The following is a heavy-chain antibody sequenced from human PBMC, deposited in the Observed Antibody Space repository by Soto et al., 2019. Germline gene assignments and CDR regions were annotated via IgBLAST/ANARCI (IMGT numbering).Heavy chain of an antibody. Sequence: ASVKVSCKASGYTFTSYYMHWVRQAPGQGLECMGIINPSGGSTSYAQKFQGRVTMTRDTSTSTVYMELSSLRSEDTAVYYCARALTLCSGGSCYSFAFDIWGQGTMLTVSS. CDR3: ARALTLCSGGSCYSFAFDI. CDR2: INPSGGST. CDR1: GYTFTSYY. J-gene: IGHJ3*02. D-gene: IGHD2-15*01. V-gene: IGHV1-46*03.